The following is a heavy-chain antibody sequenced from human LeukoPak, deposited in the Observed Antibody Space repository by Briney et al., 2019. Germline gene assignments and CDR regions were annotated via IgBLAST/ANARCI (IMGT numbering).Heavy chain of an antibody. V-gene: IGHV3-23*01. CDR2: ISGSGGST. J-gene: IGHJ4*02. Sequence: GGSLRLSCAASGFTFSSYAMSWVRQAPGKGLEWVSAISGSGGSTYYADSVKGRFTISRDNSKNTLYLQMNSLRAEDTAVYYCARGRPGDYYDSSGDLRYWGQGTLVTVSS. CDR1: GFTFSSYA. D-gene: IGHD3-22*01. CDR3: ARGRPGDYYDSSGDLRY.